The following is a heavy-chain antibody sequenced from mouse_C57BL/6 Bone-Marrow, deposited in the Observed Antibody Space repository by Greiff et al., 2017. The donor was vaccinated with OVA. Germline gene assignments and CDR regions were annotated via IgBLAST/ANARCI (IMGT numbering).Heavy chain of an antibody. V-gene: IGHV1-77*01. CDR3: ASTVVRFDY. CDR1: GYTFTDYY. J-gene: IGHJ2*01. D-gene: IGHD1-1*01. Sequence: VQLQPSGAELVKPGASVKISCKASGYTFTDYYINWVKQRPGQGLEWIGKIGPGSGSTYYNEKVKGTATLTADKPSSTAYIQRSSLTSEDSAVYFCASTVVRFDYWGQGTTLTVSS. CDR2: IGPGSGST.